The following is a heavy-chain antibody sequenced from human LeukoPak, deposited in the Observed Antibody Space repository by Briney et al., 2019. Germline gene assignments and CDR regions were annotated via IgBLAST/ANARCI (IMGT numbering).Heavy chain of an antibody. CDR2: INQDGSEI. CDR3: ASSWGSAIDF. D-gene: IGHD3-16*01. V-gene: IGHV3-7*01. J-gene: IGHJ4*02. Sequence: GGSLRLSCAASGFTFSRFRMSWVRQPPGKGLEWVANINQDGSEIYYVDSVKGRFTVSTDNTKNSLYLQMTSLRAEDTAVYYCASSWGSAIDFWGQGTLVTVSS. CDR1: GFTFSRFR.